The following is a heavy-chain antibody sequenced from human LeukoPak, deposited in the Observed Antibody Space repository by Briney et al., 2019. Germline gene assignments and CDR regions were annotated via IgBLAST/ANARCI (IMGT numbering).Heavy chain of an antibody. CDR3: ARVTDHDYGDYLFDY. V-gene: IGHV4-39*07. CDR2: MNYGGTS. D-gene: IGHD4-17*01. CDR1: GGSLSSSSTSY. J-gene: IGHJ4*02. Sequence: SETLSLTCTVSGGSLSSSSTSYWGWIRQPPGKGLEWIGSMNYGGTSHYNPSLKSRVTLSVDTSKNQFSLKVSSVTAADTAVYFCARVTDHDYGDYLFDYWGQGTLVTVSS.